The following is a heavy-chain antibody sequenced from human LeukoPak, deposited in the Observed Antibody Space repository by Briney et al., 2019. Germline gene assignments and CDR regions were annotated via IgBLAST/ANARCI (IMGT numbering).Heavy chain of an antibody. V-gene: IGHV3-48*04. Sequence: GGSLRLSRAASGFTSSSYSMNWVRQAPGKGLEWVSYISSSSSTIYYADSVKGRFTISRDSAKNSLYLQMNSLRAEDTAVYYCASNKDSSGYYYGMDVWGQGTTVTVSS. D-gene: IGHD5-18*01. J-gene: IGHJ6*02. CDR2: ISSSSSTI. CDR1: GFTSSSYS. CDR3: ASNKDSSGYYYGMDV.